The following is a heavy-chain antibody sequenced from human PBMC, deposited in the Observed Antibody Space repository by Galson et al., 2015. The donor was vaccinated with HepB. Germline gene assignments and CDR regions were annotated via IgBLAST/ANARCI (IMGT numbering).Heavy chain of an antibody. V-gene: IGHV4-31*03. CDR2: SHTSGTA. D-gene: IGHD3-22*01. Sequence: TLSLTCTLSGGFISSGSFYWTWIRQHPGKGLEWIGYSHTSGTAYYNPSLKSRTTISMDTSKDQFSLKLTSVTAADTAVYYCARGDYENNGFYSLYFDLWGRGTLVTVSS. CDR1: GGFISSGSFY. CDR3: ARGDYENNGFYSLYFDL. J-gene: IGHJ2*01.